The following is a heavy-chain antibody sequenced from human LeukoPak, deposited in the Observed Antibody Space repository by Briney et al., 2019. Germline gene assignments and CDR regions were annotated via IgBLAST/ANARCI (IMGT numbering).Heavy chain of an antibody. D-gene: IGHD3-16*01. CDR3: AKVTGGDMITYGGLDY. J-gene: IGHJ4*02. V-gene: IGHV3-23*01. CDR2: ITGNGIST. Sequence: GGSLRLSCAASGFTFRDYAMTWVRQAPGKGLEWVSAITGNGISTYYADSVKGRFTISRDNPKSTLYLQMHSLRAEDTAIYYCAKVTGGDMITYGGLDYWGQGTLVTVSS. CDR1: GFTFRDYA.